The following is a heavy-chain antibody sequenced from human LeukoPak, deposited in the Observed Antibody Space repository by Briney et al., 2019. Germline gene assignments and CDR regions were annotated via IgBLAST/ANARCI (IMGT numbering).Heavy chain of an antibody. CDR2: IIPIFGTA. Sequence: GASVTVSCTASGGTFSSYAISWVRQAPGQGLEWMGGIIPIFGTANYAQKFQGRVTITADESTSTAYMELSSLRSEDTAVYYCARGGGRDILTGLMAPIFDYWGQGTLVTVSS. V-gene: IGHV1-69*13. D-gene: IGHD3-9*01. CDR1: GGTFSSYA. J-gene: IGHJ4*02. CDR3: ARGGGRDILTGLMAPIFDY.